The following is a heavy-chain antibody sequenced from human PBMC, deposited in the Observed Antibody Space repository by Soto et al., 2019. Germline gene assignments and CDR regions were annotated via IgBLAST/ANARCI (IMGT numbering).Heavy chain of an antibody. CDR1: GDTFTFYS. V-gene: IGHV1-69*02. J-gene: IGHJ4*02. CDR2: INPILSMS. D-gene: IGHD3-10*01. Sequence: QVQLVQSGAEVKKPGSSVRVSCKASGDTFTFYSINWVRQAPGLGLEWMGRINPILSMSNYAQRFQGRVTMTEDQSTSTAYMELSSLRSEDTAMYYCASSYGSGYRAFDYWGQGALVTVSS. CDR3: ASSYGSGYRAFDY.